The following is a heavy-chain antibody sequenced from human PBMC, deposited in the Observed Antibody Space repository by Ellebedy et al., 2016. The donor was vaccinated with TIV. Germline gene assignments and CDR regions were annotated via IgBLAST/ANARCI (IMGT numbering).Heavy chain of an antibody. D-gene: IGHD6-19*01. CDR2: IIPIFGTA. Sequence: SVKVSCXASGGTFSSYAISWVRQAPGQGLEWMGGIIPIFGTANYAQKFQGRVTITADESTSTAYMELSSLRSEDTAVYYCARGRYSSGWTYYYYGMDVWGQGTTVTVSS. CDR1: GGTFSSYA. V-gene: IGHV1-69*13. CDR3: ARGRYSSGWTYYYYGMDV. J-gene: IGHJ6*02.